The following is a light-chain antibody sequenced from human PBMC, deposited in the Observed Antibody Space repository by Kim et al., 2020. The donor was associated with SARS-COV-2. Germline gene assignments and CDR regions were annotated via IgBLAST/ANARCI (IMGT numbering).Light chain of an antibody. J-gene: IGLJ1*01. CDR2: DVR. Sequence: GQSITISCTGTSSAVGYYNSVSWYQQHPGKAPKLIMYDVRERASGVSNRFSGSQSGNTASLTISGLRAEDESGYYCSSHTTSSTYVFGSGTQLTVL. CDR1: SSAVGYYNS. V-gene: IGLV2-14*03. CDR3: SSHTTSSTYV.